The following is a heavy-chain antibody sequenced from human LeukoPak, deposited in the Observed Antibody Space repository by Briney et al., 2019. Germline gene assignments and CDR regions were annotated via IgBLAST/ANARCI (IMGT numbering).Heavy chain of an antibody. CDR2: IIPIFGTA. Sequence: SVKVSCKASGGTFSSYAISWVRQAPGQGLEWMGGIIPIFGTANYAQKFQGRVTITADESTSTAYMELSSLRSEDTAVYYCARLRFLDRASWWHYYYGMDVWGQGTTVTVSS. CDR1: GGTFSSYA. V-gene: IGHV1-69*13. J-gene: IGHJ6*02. D-gene: IGHD3-3*01. CDR3: ARLRFLDRASWWHYYYGMDV.